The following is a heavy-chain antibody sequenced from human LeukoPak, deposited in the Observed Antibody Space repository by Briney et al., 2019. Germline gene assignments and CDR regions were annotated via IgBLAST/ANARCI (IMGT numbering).Heavy chain of an antibody. Sequence: GGSLRLSCKAAGFTVSNNYMNWVRQAPGKGLEWVALIYSGGTTNYADSVKGRFTISRDNSKNTLYLQMTNVRVEDTAVYYCARDPPGIAASVSGGWGQGTLVSVSS. D-gene: IGHD6-13*01. CDR1: GFTVSNNY. CDR2: IYSGGTT. CDR3: ARDPPGIAASVSGG. J-gene: IGHJ4*02. V-gene: IGHV3-53*01.